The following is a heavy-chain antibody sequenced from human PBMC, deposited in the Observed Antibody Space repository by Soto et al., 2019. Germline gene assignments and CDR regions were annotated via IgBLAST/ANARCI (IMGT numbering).Heavy chain of an antibody. D-gene: IGHD1-26*01. CDR3: ARETGRGTDAFDI. Sequence: SVKVSCKASGGTFSSYAISWVRQAPGQGLEWMGGIIPIFGTANYAQKFQGRVTITADESTSTAYMELSSLRSEDTAVYYCARETGRGTDAFDIWGQGTMVTVSS. V-gene: IGHV1-69*13. J-gene: IGHJ3*02. CDR2: IIPIFGTA. CDR1: GGTFSSYA.